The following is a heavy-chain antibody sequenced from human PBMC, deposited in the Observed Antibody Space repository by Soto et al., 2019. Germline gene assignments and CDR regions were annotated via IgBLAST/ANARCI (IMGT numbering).Heavy chain of an antibody. J-gene: IGHJ4*02. D-gene: IGHD6-13*01. V-gene: IGHV3-48*02. CDR1: GFTFSSYG. CDR3: ARGGAGRPDY. CDR2: ISSGKVTT. Sequence: EVQLVNSGGGLVQPGGSLRLSCAASGFTFSSYGMNWVRQAPGKGLEWVSYISSGKVTTNYADSVKGRFTISSDIAKSAPYLQLSSLRDDDTAVHYCARGGAGRPDYWGQGTLVIVSS.